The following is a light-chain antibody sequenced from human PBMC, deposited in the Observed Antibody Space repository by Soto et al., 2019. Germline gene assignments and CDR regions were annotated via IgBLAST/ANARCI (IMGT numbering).Light chain of an antibody. J-gene: IGKJ3*01. CDR3: QNYNSYSRFT. V-gene: IGKV1-27*01. CDR2: GGS. CDR1: QGINNY. Sequence: DIQMTQSPSSLSASVGDRVTITCRASQGINNYLAWYQQKPGKVPKLLIYGGSALQSGVPSRYIGSGSGTDFTITISGLQPEDVATYYCQNYNSYSRFTFGPGTKVDIK.